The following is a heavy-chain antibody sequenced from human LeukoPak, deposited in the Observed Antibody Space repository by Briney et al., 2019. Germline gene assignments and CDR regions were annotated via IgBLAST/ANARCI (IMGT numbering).Heavy chain of an antibody. CDR2: IYHSGNT. CDR3: ARVVSGWYHVDY. J-gene: IGHJ4*02. D-gene: IGHD6-19*01. V-gene: IGHV4-38-2*02. CDR1: GYSIRSGYY. Sequence: SETLSLTCTVSGYSIRSGYYWGWIRQPPGKGLEWIGNIYHSGNTYYNPSLKSRVTISLDTSKGQFSLRLNSVTAADTAVYYCARVVSGWYHVDYWGQGSLVTVSP.